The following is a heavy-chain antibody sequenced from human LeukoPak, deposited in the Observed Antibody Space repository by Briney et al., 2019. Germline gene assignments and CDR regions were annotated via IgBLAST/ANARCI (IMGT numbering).Heavy chain of an antibody. CDR1: GYTFTNHA. CDR3: ARDPAAAAYDY. CDR2: ISAYNGNT. J-gene: IGHJ4*02. V-gene: IGHV1-18*01. Sequence: GASVKVSCKASGYTFTNHAIHWVRQAPGQGLEWMGWISAYNGNTNYAQKLQGRVTMTTDTPTSTAYMELRSLRSDDTAVYYCARDPAAAAYDYWGQGTLVTVSS. D-gene: IGHD6-13*01.